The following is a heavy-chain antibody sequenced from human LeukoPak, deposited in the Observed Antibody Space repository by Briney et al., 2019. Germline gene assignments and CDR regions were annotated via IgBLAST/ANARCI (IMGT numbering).Heavy chain of an antibody. CDR3: ARDWYGSSSYYFDY. J-gene: IGHJ4*02. V-gene: IGHV3-30-3*01. CDR1: GFTFSSYA. Sequence: GGSLRLSCAASGFTFSSYAMHWVRQAPGKGLEWVAVISYDGSNKYYADSVKGRFTISRDNSKNTLYLQMNSLRAEDTAVYYCARDWYGSSSYYFDYRGQGTLVTVSS. D-gene: IGHD6-6*01. CDR2: ISYDGSNK.